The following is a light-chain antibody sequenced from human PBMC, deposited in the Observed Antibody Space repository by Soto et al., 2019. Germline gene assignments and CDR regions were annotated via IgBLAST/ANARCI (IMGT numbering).Light chain of an antibody. V-gene: IGLV1-44*01. CDR3: AAWYDSLNGVV. CDR1: SSNIGSNT. Sequence: QAVLTQPPSASGTPGQRVTISCSGSSSNIGSNTVNWYQQLQGTAPKLLIYSNNQRPSGVPDRFSGSKSGTSAALAISGLQSADEADYYCAAWYDSLNGVVFGGGTKLTVL. J-gene: IGLJ2*01. CDR2: SNN.